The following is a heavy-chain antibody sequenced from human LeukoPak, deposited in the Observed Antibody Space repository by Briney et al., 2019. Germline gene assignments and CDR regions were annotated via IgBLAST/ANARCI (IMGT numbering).Heavy chain of an antibody. CDR1: GFTFSSYT. CDR2: ISGSGGST. J-gene: IGHJ4*02. D-gene: IGHD6-13*01. V-gene: IGHV3-23*01. CDR3: AKDIATASH. Sequence: GGSLRLSCAASGFTFSSYTMTWVRQAPGKGLEWVSTISGSGGSTYYADSVKGRLTISRDNSKNTLYLQMNSLRAEDTAVYYCAKDIATASHWGQGTLVTVSS.